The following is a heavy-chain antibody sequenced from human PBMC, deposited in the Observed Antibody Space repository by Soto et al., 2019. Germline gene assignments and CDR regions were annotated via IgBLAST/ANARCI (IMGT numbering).Heavy chain of an antibody. D-gene: IGHD3-10*01. CDR2: IIPIFGTA. CDR3: ARALGYGSGSYYYYYYGMDV. J-gene: IGHJ6*02. V-gene: IGHV1-69*13. CDR1: GGTFSSYA. Sequence: SVKVSCKASGGTFSSYAISWVRQAPGQGLEWMGGIIPIFGTANYAQKFQGRVTITADESTSTAYMELSSLRSEGTAVYYCARALGYGSGSYYYYYYGMDVWGQGTTVTVSS.